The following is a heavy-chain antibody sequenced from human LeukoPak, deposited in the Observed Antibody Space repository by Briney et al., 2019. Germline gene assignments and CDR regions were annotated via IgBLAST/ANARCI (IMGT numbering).Heavy chain of an antibody. CDR1: RYSISSGSY. V-gene: IGHV4-38-2*01. CDR3: ARGVYGSGDY. D-gene: IGHD3-10*01. Sequence: PSETLSLTCDVSRYSISSGSYWGWIRQPAGKGLEWIGRIYSSGSTNYNPSLKSRVTMSVDTSKNQFSLKLTSVTAADTAVYYCARGVYGSGDYWGQGTLVTVSS. J-gene: IGHJ4*02. CDR2: IYSSGST.